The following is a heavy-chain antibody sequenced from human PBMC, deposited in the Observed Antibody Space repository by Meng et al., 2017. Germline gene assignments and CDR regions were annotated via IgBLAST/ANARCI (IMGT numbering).Heavy chain of an antibody. CDR2: INAGNGNT. Sequence: QVQLVQSGGGVKKPGASVKVSVKASGYTFTSYAMHWVRQAPGQRLEWMGWINAGNGNTKYSQKFQGRVTITRDTSASTAYMELSSLRSEDTAVYYCARDKLKTFDPWGQGTLVTVSS. CDR3: ARDKLKTFDP. V-gene: IGHV1-3*01. CDR1: GYTFTSYA. J-gene: IGHJ5*02.